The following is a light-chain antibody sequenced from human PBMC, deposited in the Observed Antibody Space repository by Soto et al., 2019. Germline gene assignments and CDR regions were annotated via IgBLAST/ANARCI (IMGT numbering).Light chain of an antibody. CDR1: SSDVGSSNL. Sequence: QSALTQPASMSGSPGQSITISCTGTSSDVGSSNLVSWYQQHPGKAPKFIIYEGTRRPSGVSDRFSGSKSGNTASLTISGLQAEDEADYYCCSYAGSRIVVFGGGTKLTVL. CDR2: EGT. V-gene: IGLV2-23*01. CDR3: CSYAGSRIVV. J-gene: IGLJ2*01.